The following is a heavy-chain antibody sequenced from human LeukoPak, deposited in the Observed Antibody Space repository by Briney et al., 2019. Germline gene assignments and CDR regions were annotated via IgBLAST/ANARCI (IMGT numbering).Heavy chain of an antibody. CDR3: ARDSGRYSSFGWFDP. J-gene: IGHJ5*02. CDR2: INPNSGGT. D-gene: IGHD6-13*01. Sequence: GASVTVSCKASGYTFTGYYMHWVRQAPGQGLEWMGWINPNSGGTNYAQKFQGRVTMTRDTSISTAYMELSRLRSDDTAVYYCARDSGRYSSFGWFDPWGQGTLVTVSS. CDR1: GYTFTGYY. V-gene: IGHV1-2*02.